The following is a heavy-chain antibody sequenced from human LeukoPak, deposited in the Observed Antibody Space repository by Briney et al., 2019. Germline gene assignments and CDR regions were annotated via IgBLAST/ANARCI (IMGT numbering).Heavy chain of an antibody. CDR2: ISGSGGST. V-gene: IGHV3-23*01. Sequence: GGSLRLSCAASGFTFSSYAMSWVRQAPGKGLEWVSAISGSGGSTYYADSVKGRFTISRDNSKNTLYLQMNSLRAEDTAVYYCAKDWTSWNYCSSTSCYTRGYFDYWGQGTLVTVSS. J-gene: IGHJ4*02. CDR1: GFTFSSYA. D-gene: IGHD2-2*02. CDR3: AKDWTSWNYCSSTSCYTRGYFDY.